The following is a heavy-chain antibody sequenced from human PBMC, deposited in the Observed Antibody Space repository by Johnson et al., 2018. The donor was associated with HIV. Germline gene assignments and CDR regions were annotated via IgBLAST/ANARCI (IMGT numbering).Heavy chain of an antibody. J-gene: IGHJ3*02. CDR3: TTKTTVVTLGFDI. CDR1: GFTFSSYA. CDR2: ISYDVSNK. D-gene: IGHD4-23*01. Sequence: QVQLVESGGGVVQPGRSLRLSCAASGFTFSSYAMHWVRQAPGKGLEWVAVISYDVSNKYYADSVKGRFTISRDSSKNTLYLQMNSLKTEDTAVYYCTTKTTVVTLGFDIWGQGTMVTVSS. V-gene: IGHV3-30-3*01.